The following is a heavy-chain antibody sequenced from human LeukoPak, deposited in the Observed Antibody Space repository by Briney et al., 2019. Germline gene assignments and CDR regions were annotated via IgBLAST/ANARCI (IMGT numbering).Heavy chain of an antibody. CDR2: INHSGST. CDR1: GGSFSGYY. V-gene: IGHV4-34*01. J-gene: IGHJ4*02. CDR3: ARGPGTWYYY. D-gene: IGHD6-13*01. Sequence: SETLSLTCAVYGGSFSGYYWSWIRQPPGKGLEWIGEINHSGSTNYNPSLKSRVAISIDTSKNQFSLKLSSVTAADTALYYCARGPGTWYYYWGQGTLVTVSS.